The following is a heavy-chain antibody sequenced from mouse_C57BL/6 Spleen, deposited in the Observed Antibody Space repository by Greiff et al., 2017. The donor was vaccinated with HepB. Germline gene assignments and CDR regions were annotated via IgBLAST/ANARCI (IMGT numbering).Heavy chain of an antibody. CDR2: ISYDGSN. J-gene: IGHJ2*01. CDR1: GYSITSGYY. CDR3: ARVDWVGHFDY. V-gene: IGHV3-6*01. D-gene: IGHD4-1*01. Sequence: EVKLEESGPGLVKPSQSLSLTCSVTGYSITSGYYWNWIRQFPGNKLEWMGYISYDGSNNYNPSLKNRISITRDTSKNQFFLKLNSVTTEDTATYYCARVDWVGHFDYWGQGTTLTVSS.